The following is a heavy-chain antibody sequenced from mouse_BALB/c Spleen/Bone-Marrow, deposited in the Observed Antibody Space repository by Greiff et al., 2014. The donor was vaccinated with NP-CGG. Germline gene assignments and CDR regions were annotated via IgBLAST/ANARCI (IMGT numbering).Heavy chain of an antibody. CDR1: GDSITNGY. Sequence: VQLKESGPSLVKPSQTLSLTCSVTGDSITNGYWNWIRKFPGNKLEYMGYINYSGSTYYNPSLKSRIPITRDTSKNQFFLQLNSVTTEDTATYYCVRSGYYGSYPASYWGQGTLVTVSA. CDR2: INYSGST. CDR3: VRSGYYGSYPASY. V-gene: IGHV3-8*02. J-gene: IGHJ3*01. D-gene: IGHD2-1*01.